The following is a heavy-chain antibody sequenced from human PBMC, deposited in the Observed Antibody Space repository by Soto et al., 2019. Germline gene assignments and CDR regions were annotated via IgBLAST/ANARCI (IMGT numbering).Heavy chain of an antibody. CDR1: GFKFDDYA. V-gene: IGHV3-9*01. Sequence: EVQLVESGGNLARPGESLRLSCTASGFKFDDYAFHWVRQAPGKGPEWVSGINWNGAYSGYADSVKGRFTISRDNAGNSVYLQSDTLRPEDTALYYCARVHSSGWYVEPYDAWGQGTMVTVSS. J-gene: IGHJ3*01. CDR3: ARVHSSGWYVEPYDA. D-gene: IGHD6-19*01. CDR2: INWNGAYS.